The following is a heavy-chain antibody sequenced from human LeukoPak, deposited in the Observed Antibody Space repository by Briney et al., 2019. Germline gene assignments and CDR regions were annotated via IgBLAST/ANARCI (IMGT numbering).Heavy chain of an antibody. CDR1: DDSISSYY. D-gene: IGHD3-16*01. J-gene: IGHJ6*02. CDR3: ARVGRYYGMDV. Sequence: TSETLSLTCTVSDDSISSYYWSWIRQPPGKGLEWIGYIYYTGSTNYNPSLKSRVTISLDTSKNQFSLRLSSVTAADTAVYYCARVGRYYGMDVWGQGTTVTVSS. CDR2: IYYTGST. V-gene: IGHV4-59*08.